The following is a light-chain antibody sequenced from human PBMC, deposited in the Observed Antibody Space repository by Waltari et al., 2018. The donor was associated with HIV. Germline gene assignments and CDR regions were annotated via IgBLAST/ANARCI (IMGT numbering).Light chain of an antibody. V-gene: IGLV2-23*02. CDR1: SDDVGNYDF. J-gene: IGLJ1*01. CDR2: GVT. CDR3: CSYTGRDTFV. Sequence: QSALTQPASVSGSPGQSITISCTGTSDDVGNYDFVSWYQQHPGKAPKLIIYGVTQRPSGVSIRFSGSKSGNTASLTISGLQADDEADYHCCSYTGRDTFVFGGGTKVTVL.